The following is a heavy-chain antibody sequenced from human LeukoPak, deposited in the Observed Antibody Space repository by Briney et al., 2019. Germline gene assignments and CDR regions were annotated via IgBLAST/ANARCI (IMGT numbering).Heavy chain of an antibody. CDR2: IKSKTDGGTT. CDR3: TTDSWQQLLGVY. V-gene: IGHV3-15*01. Sequence: GGSLRLSCAASGFTFSNAWMSWVRQAPGKGLEWVGRIKSKTDGGTTDYAAPVKGRFTISRDDSKNTLYLQMNSLKTEDTAVYYCTTDSWQQLLGVYWGQGTLVTVSS. J-gene: IGHJ4*02. CDR1: GFTFSNAW. D-gene: IGHD6-13*01.